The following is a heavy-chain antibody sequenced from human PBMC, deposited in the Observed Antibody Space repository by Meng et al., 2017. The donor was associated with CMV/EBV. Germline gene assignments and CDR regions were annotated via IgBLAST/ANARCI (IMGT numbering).Heavy chain of an antibody. J-gene: IGHJ4*02. CDR1: GGTISSYA. V-gene: IGHV1-69*01. CDR2: IIPIFGTA. D-gene: IGHD6-19*01. Sequence: QWKLVSSEAGVKKPGSSGEVSCKAYGGTISSYATSGVRQAPGQGLKWRGGIIPIFGTANYAQKFKGRVTITADESTSTAYMELSSLRSEDTAVYYCARNQPSSGWSHEDYWGQGTLVTVSS. CDR3: ARNQPSSGWSHEDY.